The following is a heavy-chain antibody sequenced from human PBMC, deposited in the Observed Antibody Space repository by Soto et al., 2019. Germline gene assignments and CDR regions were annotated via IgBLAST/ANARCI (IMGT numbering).Heavy chain of an antibody. V-gene: IGHV4-31*03. D-gene: IGHD2-15*01. CDR2: IYYSGST. J-gene: IGHJ5*02. Sequence: QVQLQESGPGLVKPSQTLSLTCTVSGGSISSGGYYWSWIRQHPGKGLEWIGYIYYSGSTYYNPSLKSRFTISVAPSKNQFSLKLSSVTAADTAGYYCARVRYCSGGSCYPRFDPWGQGTLVTVSS. CDR3: ARVRYCSGGSCYPRFDP. CDR1: GGSISSGGYY.